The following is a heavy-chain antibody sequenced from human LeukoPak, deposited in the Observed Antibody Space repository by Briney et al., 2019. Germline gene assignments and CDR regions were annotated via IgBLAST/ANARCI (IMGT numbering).Heavy chain of an antibody. CDR2: MNPNSGNT. D-gene: IGHD2-2*01. Sequence: GESLKISCKASGYTFTSYDINWVRQATGQGLEWMGWMNPNSGNTGYAQKFQGRVTMTRNTSISTAYMELSSLRPEDTAVYYCARGGAMAYYYYYGMDVWGQGTTVTVSS. V-gene: IGHV1-8*01. CDR1: GYTFTSYD. CDR3: ARGGAMAYYYYYGMDV. J-gene: IGHJ6*02.